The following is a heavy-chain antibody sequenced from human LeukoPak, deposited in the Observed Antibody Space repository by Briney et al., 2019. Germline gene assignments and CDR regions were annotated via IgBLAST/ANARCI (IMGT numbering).Heavy chain of an antibody. V-gene: IGHV1-8*01. Sequence: GASVKVSCKASGYTFTSYDINWVRQATGQGLEWMGWMNPNSGNTGYAQKFQGRVTMTRNTSISTAYMELSSLRSEDTAVYYCARVVGGIAAAGNTLKNGMDVWGQGTTVTVSS. CDR2: MNPNSGNT. CDR1: GYTFTSYD. CDR3: ARVVGGIAAAGNTLKNGMDV. J-gene: IGHJ6*02. D-gene: IGHD6-13*01.